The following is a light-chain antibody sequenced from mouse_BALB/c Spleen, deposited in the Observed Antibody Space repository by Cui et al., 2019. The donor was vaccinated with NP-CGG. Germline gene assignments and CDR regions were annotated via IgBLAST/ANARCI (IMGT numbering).Light chain of an antibody. CDR1: TEAVTTSNY. Sequence: QAVVTQESALTTSPGETVTLTCCSSTEAVTTSNYANWVQEKPDHLFTGLIGGTNNRAPGVPARFSGSLIGDKAALTITGAQTEDESIYFCALWYSNHWVFGGGTKLTVL. V-gene: IGLV1*01. CDR2: GTN. CDR3: ALWYSNHWV. J-gene: IGLJ1*01.